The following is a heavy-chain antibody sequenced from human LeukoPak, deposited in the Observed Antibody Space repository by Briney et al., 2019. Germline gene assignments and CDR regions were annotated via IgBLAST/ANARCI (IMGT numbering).Heavy chain of an antibody. CDR1: GGSFSGYY. V-gene: IGHV4-34*01. CDR3: AGLPRYYDILTGYFLPYGMDV. CDR2: INHSGST. Sequence: SETLSLTCAVYGGSFSGYYWSWIRQPPGKGLEWIGEINHSGSTNYNPSLKSRVTISVDTSKNQFSLKLSSVTAADTAVYYCAGLPRYYDILTGYFLPYGMDVWGQGTTVTVSS. J-gene: IGHJ6*02. D-gene: IGHD3-9*01.